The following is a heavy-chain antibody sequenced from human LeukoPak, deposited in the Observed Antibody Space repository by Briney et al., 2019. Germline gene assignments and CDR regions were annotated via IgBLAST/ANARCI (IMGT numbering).Heavy chain of an antibody. CDR1: GFTVSSNY. J-gene: IGHJ3*02. Sequence: GGSLRLSCAASGFTVSSNYMSWVRQAPGKGLEWASVIYSGGSTYYADSVKGRFTISRDNSKNTLYLQMNSLRAEDTAVYYCAREEVGATAAFDIWGQGTMVTVSS. CDR2: IYSGGST. V-gene: IGHV3-53*01. CDR3: AREEVGATAAFDI. D-gene: IGHD1-26*01.